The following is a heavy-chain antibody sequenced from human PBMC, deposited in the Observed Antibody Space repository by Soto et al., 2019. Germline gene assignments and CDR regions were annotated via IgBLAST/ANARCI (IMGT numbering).Heavy chain of an antibody. J-gene: IGHJ4*02. Sequence: QVQLVESGGGVVQPGRSLPLSCAASGFTFSSYAMHWVRQAPGKGLEWVAVISYDGSNKYYADSVKGRFTISRDNSKNTLYLQMNSLRAEDTAVYYCARGRSSSALDYWGQGTLVTVSS. CDR1: GFTFSSYA. V-gene: IGHV3-30-3*01. CDR2: ISYDGSNK. CDR3: ARGRSSSALDY. D-gene: IGHD6-13*01.